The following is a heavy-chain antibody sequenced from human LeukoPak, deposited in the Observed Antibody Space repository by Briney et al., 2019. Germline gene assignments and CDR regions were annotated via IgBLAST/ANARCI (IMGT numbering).Heavy chain of an antibody. D-gene: IGHD3-3*01. V-gene: IGHV4-61*02. CDR2: IYHSGST. CDR3: ARHGRFLYYFDY. Sequence: PSQTLSLTCTVSGGSISSGSYYWSWIRQPAGKGLEWIGSIYHSGSTYYNPSLKSRVTISVDTSKNQFSLKLSSVTTADTAVYYCARHGRFLYYFDYWGQGALVTVSS. J-gene: IGHJ4*02. CDR1: GGSISSGSYY.